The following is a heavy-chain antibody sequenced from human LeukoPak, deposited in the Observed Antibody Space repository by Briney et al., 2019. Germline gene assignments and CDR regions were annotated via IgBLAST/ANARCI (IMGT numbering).Heavy chain of an antibody. CDR1: GGSISSYY. V-gene: IGHV4-59*01. CDR2: IYYSGST. J-gene: IGHJ3*02. Sequence: SETLSLTCTVSGGSISSYYWSWIRQPPGKGLERIGYIYYSGSTNYNPSLKSRVTISVDTPKNQFSLKLSSVTAADTAVYYCARGGGPGAFDIWGQGTMVTVSS. D-gene: IGHD3-16*01. CDR3: ARGGGPGAFDI.